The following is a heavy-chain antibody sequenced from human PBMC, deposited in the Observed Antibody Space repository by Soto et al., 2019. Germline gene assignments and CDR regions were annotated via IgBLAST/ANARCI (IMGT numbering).Heavy chain of an antibody. CDR2: IIPIFVTA. D-gene: IGHD6-13*01. V-gene: IGHV1-69*06. CDR3: ARGGPAYSSSYRFDY. J-gene: IGHJ4*02. Sequence: QVQLVQSGAEVKKPGSSVKVSCKASGGTFSSYAISWVRQAPGQGLEWMGGIIPIFVTANYAQKFQGRVTITADKSTSTADMELRSLRSADTAVYYCARGGPAYSSSYRFDYWGQGTLVTVSS. CDR1: GGTFSSYA.